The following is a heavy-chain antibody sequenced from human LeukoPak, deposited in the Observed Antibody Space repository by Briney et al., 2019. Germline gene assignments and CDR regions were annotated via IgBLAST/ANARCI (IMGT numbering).Heavy chain of an antibody. CDR2: IKQDGSEK. D-gene: IGHD3-10*01. Sequence: PGGPLRLSCAASGFTFSSYWMSWVRQAPGKGLEWVANIKQDGSEKYYVDSVKGRFTISRDNAKNSLYLQMNSLRAEDTAVYYCARGRRGSYFDYWGQGTLVTVSS. J-gene: IGHJ4*02. V-gene: IGHV3-7*01. CDR1: GFTFSSYW. CDR3: ARGRRGSYFDY.